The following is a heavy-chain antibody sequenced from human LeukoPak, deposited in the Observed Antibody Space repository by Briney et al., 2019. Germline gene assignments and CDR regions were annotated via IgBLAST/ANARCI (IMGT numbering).Heavy chain of an antibody. CDR3: ARASGRGAFYYYYYGMDV. CDR1: GGTFSSYA. D-gene: IGHD3-10*01. J-gene: IGHJ6*02. V-gene: IGHV1-69*13. CDR2: IIPIFGTA. Sequence: GASVKVSCKASGGTFSSYAISWVRQAPGQGLEWMGGIIPIFGTANYAQKFQGRVTITADESTSTAYMELSSLRSEDTAVYYRARASGRGAFYYYYYGMDVWGQGTTVTVSS.